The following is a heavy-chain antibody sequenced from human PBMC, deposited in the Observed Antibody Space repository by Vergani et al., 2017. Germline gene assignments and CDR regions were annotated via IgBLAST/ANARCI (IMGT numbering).Heavy chain of an antibody. V-gene: IGHV4-61*02. CDR3: AGVGLWFGEPLSYYGMDV. D-gene: IGHD3-10*01. CDR1: GGSISSGSYY. Sequence: QVQLQESGPGLVKPSQTLSLTCTVSGGSISSGSYYWSWIRQPAGKGLEWIGRIYTSGSTNYNPSLKSRVTISVDTSKNQFSLKLSSVTAADTAVYYCAGVGLWFGEPLSYYGMDVWGQGTTVTVSS. J-gene: IGHJ6*02. CDR2: IYTSGST.